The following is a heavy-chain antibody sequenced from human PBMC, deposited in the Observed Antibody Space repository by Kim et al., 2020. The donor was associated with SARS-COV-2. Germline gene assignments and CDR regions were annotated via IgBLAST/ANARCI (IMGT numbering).Heavy chain of an antibody. Sequence: SETLSLTCAVYGGSFSGYYWSWIRQPPGKGLEWIGEINHSGSTNYNPSLKSRVTISVDTYKNQFSLKLSSVTAADTAVYYCARGTTVTTGDYWGQGTLVTVCS. V-gene: IGHV4-34*01. CDR3: ARGTTVTTGDY. CDR2: INHSGST. D-gene: IGHD4-17*01. CDR1: GGSFSGYY. J-gene: IGHJ4*02.